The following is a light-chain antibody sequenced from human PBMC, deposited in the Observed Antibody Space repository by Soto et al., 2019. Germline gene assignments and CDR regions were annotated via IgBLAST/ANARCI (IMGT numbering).Light chain of an antibody. V-gene: IGKV1-5*03. CDR3: QQYDSYPWT. CDR2: RAS. CDR1: QSISTW. J-gene: IGKJ1*01. Sequence: DIQMTQSPSSLSASVGDRVTITCRASQSISTWLAWFQQKPGKAPKLLIYRASSLEGGAPSRFSGSGSGTEFTLTIRSMQTDDFANYYCQQYDSYPWTFGQGTKVDIK.